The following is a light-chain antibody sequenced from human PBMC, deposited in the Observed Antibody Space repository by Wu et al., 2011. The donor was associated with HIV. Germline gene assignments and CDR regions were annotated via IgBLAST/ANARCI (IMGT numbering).Light chain of an antibody. CDR1: QSVSSH. J-gene: IGKJ5*01. CDR2: DAS. V-gene: IGKV3-20*01. CDR3: QQYGRSPIT. Sequence: RASQSVSSHLAWYQQKPGQAPRLLIYDASKRATGIPARISGSGSGTDFTLTISRLEPEDFAVYYCQQYGRSPITFGQGTRLEIK.